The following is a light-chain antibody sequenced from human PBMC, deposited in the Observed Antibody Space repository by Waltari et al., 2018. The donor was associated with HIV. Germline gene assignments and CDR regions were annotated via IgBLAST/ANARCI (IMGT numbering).Light chain of an antibody. V-gene: IGLV1-47*01. CDR1: SSNIGSNS. J-gene: IGLJ2*01. CDR2: RDT. Sequence: SVLTQPPSASGTPGQKVTISCSGSSSNIGSNSVFWYQQLPGAAPKLLIHRDTQRPSGVPDRFSGSKSGTSASLAISGLRSEDEAVYSCATWDDSLNGVLFGGGTNLNVL. CDR3: ATWDDSLNGVL.